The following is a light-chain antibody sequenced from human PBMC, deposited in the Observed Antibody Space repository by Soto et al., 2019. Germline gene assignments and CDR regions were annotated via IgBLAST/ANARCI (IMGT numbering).Light chain of an antibody. CDR1: SSDVGGYNY. CDR2: DVS. V-gene: IGLV2-14*01. Sequence: SALTQPASVSGSPGQSITISCTGTSSDVGGYNYVSWYQQHPGKAPKLMIYDVSNRPSGVSNRFSGSKSGNTASLTISGXXXXXXXDYYCSSYTSSSTLEVFGGGTKLTVL. CDR3: SSYTSSSTLEV. J-gene: IGLJ3*02.